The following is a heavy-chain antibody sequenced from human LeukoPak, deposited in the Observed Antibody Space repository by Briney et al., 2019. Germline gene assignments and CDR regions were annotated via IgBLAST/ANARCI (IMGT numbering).Heavy chain of an antibody. Sequence: ASVKVSCKASGYTFISYAMNWARLAPGQGLEWMGWIDTNTGNPTYAQGFTGRFVFSLDTSVTTVYLQISSLKAEDTAVYFCAREDFWSGYSVGYWGQGTLVTVSS. CDR1: GYTFISYA. D-gene: IGHD3-3*01. V-gene: IGHV7-4-1*02. CDR3: AREDFWSGYSVGY. CDR2: IDTNTGNP. J-gene: IGHJ4*02.